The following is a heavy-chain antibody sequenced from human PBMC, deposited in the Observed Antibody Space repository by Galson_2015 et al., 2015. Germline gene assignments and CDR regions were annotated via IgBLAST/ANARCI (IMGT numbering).Heavy chain of an antibody. V-gene: IGHV3-48*03. CDR1: GFIFNSYE. CDR2: ISGSGDRI. Sequence: SLRLSCAASGFIFNSYEMNWVRQAPGQGLEWVAYISGSGDRIYYGTSVKGRFTISRANEKSSLDLHMNDLRTEDTAIYYCVRDGSFTFGWYEYDYWGQGARVTVSS. CDR3: VRDGSFTFGWYEYDY. D-gene: IGHD6-19*01. J-gene: IGHJ4*02.